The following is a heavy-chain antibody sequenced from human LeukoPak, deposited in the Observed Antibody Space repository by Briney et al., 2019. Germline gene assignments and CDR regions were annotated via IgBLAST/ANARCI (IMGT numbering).Heavy chain of an antibody. D-gene: IGHD4-11*01. CDR3: AAVTTVYYYYYYMDV. V-gene: IGHV4-34*01. CDR2: INHSGST. J-gene: IGHJ6*03. CDR1: GGSFSGYY. Sequence: SETLSLTCAVYGGSFSGYYWSWIRQPPGKGLEWIGEINHSGSTNYNPSLKSRVTISVDTSKNQFSLKLSSVTAADTAVYYCAAVTTVYYYYYYMDVWGKGTTVTISS.